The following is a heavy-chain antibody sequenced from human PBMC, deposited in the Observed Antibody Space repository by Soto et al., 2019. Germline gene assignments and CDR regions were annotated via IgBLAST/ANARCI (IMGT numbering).Heavy chain of an antibody. CDR2: TYHVGIP. CDR3: ARHNWTYYDILTGYHSAALDY. CDR1: GGSISSSNW. D-gene: IGHD3-9*01. Sequence: SETLSLTCTVSGGSISSSNWWTWVRQAPGKGLEWIGETYHVGIPSYNPSLKGRVSISVDKSNNQFSLKLSSVTAADTAVYYCARHNWTYYDILTGYHSAALDYWGQGTLVT. J-gene: IGHJ4*02. V-gene: IGHV4-4*02.